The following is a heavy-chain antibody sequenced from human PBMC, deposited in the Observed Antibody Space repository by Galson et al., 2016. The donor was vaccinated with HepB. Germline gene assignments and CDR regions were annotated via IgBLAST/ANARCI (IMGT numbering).Heavy chain of an antibody. CDR1: GYTFTNYD. Sequence: SVKVSCKASGYTFTNYDINWVRQAPGQGLEWMGWMNPKSGNTGHAQKFQGRVTMTRNASKSTAYMELSGLRSDDTAVYYCARVAVIAATFMAKGWFDPWGREPWSPSPQ. CDR3: ARVAVIAATFMAKGWFDP. V-gene: IGHV1-8*01. J-gene: IGHJ5*02. D-gene: IGHD2-15*01. CDR2: MNPKSGNT.